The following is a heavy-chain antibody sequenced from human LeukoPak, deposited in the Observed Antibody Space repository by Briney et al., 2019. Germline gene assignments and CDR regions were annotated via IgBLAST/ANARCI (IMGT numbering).Heavy chain of an antibody. CDR2: INTNTGNP. V-gene: IGHV7-4-1*01. CDR1: GYTFTTYA. J-gene: IGHJ4*02. CDR3: ARLPSGSCAVYYFDY. Sequence: ASVKVSCKASGYTFTTYAMNWVRQAPGQGLEWMGWINTNTGNPTYVQGFTGRFVFSLDTSVSTAYLQISSLRPEDTAVYYCARLPSGSCAVYYFDYWGQGTLVTVSS. D-gene: IGHD1-26*01.